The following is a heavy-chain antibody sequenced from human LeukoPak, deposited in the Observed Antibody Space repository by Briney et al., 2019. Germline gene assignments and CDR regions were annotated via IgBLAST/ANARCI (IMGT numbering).Heavy chain of an antibody. CDR3: ASHYSNYVHYFDY. Sequence: PSETLSLTCTVSSASISSYYWSWIRQPPGKGLEWIGYITYSGSTNYNPSLKSRVTISVDTSKNQFSLKLNSVTAADTAVYYCASHYSNYVHYFDYWGQGTLVTVSS. V-gene: IGHV4-59*08. CDR2: ITYSGST. CDR1: SASISSYY. D-gene: IGHD4-11*01. J-gene: IGHJ4*02.